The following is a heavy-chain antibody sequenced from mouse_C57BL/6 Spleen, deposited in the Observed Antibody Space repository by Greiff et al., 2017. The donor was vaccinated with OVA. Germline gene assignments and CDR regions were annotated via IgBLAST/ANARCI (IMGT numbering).Heavy chain of an antibody. CDR2: IDPETGGT. CDR1: GYTFTDYE. J-gene: IGHJ3*01. CDR3: TRYGDPWFAD. D-gene: IGHD1-1*01. V-gene: IGHV1-15*01. Sequence: QVQLKQSGAELVRPGASVTLSCKASGYTFTDYEMHWVKQTPVHGLEWIGAIDPETGGTAYNQKFKGKAILTADKSSSTAYMELRSLTSEDSAVYYCTRYGDPWFADWGQGTLVTVAA.